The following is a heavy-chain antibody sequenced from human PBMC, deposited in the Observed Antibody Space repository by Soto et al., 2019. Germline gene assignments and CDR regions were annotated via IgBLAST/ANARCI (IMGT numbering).Heavy chain of an antibody. CDR1: GFTFDDYA. Sequence: EVQLVESGGGLVQPGRSLRLSCAASGFTFDDYAMHWVRQAPGKGLEWVSGISWNSGSIGYADSVKGRFTISRDNAKNSLYLQMNSLRAEDTALYYCAKDIVGIAVAGLWGYGMDVWGQGTTVTVSS. D-gene: IGHD6-19*01. V-gene: IGHV3-9*01. CDR3: AKDIVGIAVAGLWGYGMDV. CDR2: ISWNSGSI. J-gene: IGHJ6*02.